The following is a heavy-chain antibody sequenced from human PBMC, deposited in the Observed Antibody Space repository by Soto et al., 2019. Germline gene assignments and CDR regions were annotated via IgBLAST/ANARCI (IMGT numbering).Heavy chain of an antibody. CDR3: VRLIGNSWLDS. J-gene: IGHJ5*01. CDR2: TYYRSRWYF. Sequence: PSQPLSLTCDISGDSVSTNTATWDWIRQSPSRGLEWLGRTYYRSRWYFDYAVSVKSRITISPDISNNQVSLQLTSVTPDDTAIYYCVRLIGNSWLDSWGQGTLVTVSS. V-gene: IGHV6-1*01. CDR1: GDSVSTNTAT. D-gene: IGHD3-22*01.